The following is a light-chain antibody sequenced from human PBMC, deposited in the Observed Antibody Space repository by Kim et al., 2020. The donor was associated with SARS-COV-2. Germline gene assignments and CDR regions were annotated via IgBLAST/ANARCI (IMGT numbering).Light chain of an antibody. Sequence: GQMVTISCSGSSSNIGSNTVNWYQQLPGTAPKLLIYSNNQRPSGVPDRFSGSKSGTSASLAISGLQSEDEADYYCAAWDDSLNAWVFGGGTQLTVL. V-gene: IGLV1-44*01. CDR1: SSNIGSNT. CDR3: AAWDDSLNAWV. CDR2: SNN. J-gene: IGLJ3*02.